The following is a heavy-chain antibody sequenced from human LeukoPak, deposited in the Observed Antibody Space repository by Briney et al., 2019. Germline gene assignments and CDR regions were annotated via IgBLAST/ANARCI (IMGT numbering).Heavy chain of an antibody. D-gene: IGHD3-10*01. CDR3: AKGVRITMVRGAFDI. Sequence: GGSLRLSCAASGFTFDDYAMRWVRPAPGRGLECVSGISWNSGSIGYADSVKGRFTISRDNAKNALYLQMNSLRAEETALYYCAKGVRITMVRGAFDIWGQGTMVTVSS. CDR1: GFTFDDYA. J-gene: IGHJ3*02. CDR2: ISWNSGSI. V-gene: IGHV3-9*01.